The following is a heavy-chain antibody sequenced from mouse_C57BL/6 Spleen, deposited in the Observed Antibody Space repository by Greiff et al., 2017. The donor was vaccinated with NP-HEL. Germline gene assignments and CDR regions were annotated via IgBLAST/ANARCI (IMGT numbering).Heavy chain of an antibody. D-gene: IGHD1-1*01. V-gene: IGHV1-64*01. J-gene: IGHJ4*01. CDR2: IHPNSGST. CDR1: GYTFTSYW. Sequence: QVQLQQPGAELVKPGASVKLSCKASGYTFTSYWMHWVKQRPGQGLEWIGMIHPNSGSTNYNEKFKSKATLTVDKSSSTAYMQLSSLTSEDSAVYYCARWDYGSLYAMDYWGQGTSVTVSS. CDR3: ARWDYGSLYAMDY.